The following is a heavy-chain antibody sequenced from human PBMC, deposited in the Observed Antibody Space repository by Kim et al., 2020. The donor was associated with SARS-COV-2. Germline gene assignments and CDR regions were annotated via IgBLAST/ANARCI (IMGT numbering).Heavy chain of an antibody. D-gene: IGHD5-12*01. J-gene: IGHJ4*02. V-gene: IGHV3-9*01. Sequence: GGSLRLSCAASGFSFDDNVMHWVRQAPGKGLEWVSSISWNSGNIVYADSVKGRFTISRDNAKNSLFLQMNSLRAEDTALYYCAKGVTTIPRLFDYWGQGTLVTVSS. CDR1: GFSFDDNV. CDR3: AKGVTTIPRLFDY. CDR2: ISWNSGNI.